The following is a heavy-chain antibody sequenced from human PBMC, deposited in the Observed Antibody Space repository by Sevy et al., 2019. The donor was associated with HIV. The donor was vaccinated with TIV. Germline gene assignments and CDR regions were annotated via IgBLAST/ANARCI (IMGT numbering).Heavy chain of an antibody. CDR2: IYYNGHI. V-gene: IGHV4-59*08. CDR1: GGSITSLY. D-gene: IGHD1-26*01. CDR3: AGENAWGRGYS. J-gene: IGHJ4*02. Sequence: SETLSLTCTVSGGSITSLYWNWIRQPPGKGLEWIANIYYNGHINYNPSLKSRVPLSLDTSKNQFSLRLSSVTAADTAMYYCAGENAWGRGYSWGQGTLVTVS.